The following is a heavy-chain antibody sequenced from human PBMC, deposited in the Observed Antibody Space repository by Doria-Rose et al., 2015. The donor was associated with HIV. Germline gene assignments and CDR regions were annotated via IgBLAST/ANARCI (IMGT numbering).Heavy chain of an antibody. Sequence: QVTLKESGPVLVKPTETLTLTCTVSGVSLSSPGMGVSWIRQPPGKALEWLANIFSDDESSYKTSLKSRLTISRGTSKRQVVLTMTYMDPVDTATYYCARIKSSRWYHKYYFDFWGQGTLVIASA. CDR1: GVSLSSPGMG. V-gene: IGHV2-26*01. CDR3: ARIKSSRWYHKYYFDF. CDR2: IFSDDES. D-gene: IGHD6-13*01. J-gene: IGHJ4*02.